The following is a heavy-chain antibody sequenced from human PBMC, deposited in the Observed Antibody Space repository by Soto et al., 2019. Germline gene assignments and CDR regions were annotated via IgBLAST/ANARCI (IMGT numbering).Heavy chain of an antibody. Sequence: PGESLKISWKGSGCSFISLCIGWVRQMPGKGLEWMGIIYPGDSDTRYSPSFQGQVTISADKSISTAYLQWSSLKASDTAMYYCARPYYYDSSGYMFDIWGQGTMVTVSS. J-gene: IGHJ3*02. D-gene: IGHD3-22*01. CDR2: IYPGDSDT. CDR1: GCSFISLC. CDR3: ARPYYYDSSGYMFDI. V-gene: IGHV5-51*03.